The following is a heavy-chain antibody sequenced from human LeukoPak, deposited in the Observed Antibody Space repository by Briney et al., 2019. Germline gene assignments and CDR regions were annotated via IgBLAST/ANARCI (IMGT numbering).Heavy chain of an antibody. J-gene: IGHJ4*02. CDR3: ARGVSGTYRFDY. CDR2: INPNSGGT. CDR1: GGTFSSYA. D-gene: IGHD1-26*01. V-gene: IGHV1-2*02. Sequence: EASVKVSCKASGGTFSSYAISWVRQAPGQGLEWMGWINPNSGGTNYAQKFQGRVTMTRDTSISTAYMELSRLRSDDTAVYYCARGVSGTYRFDYWGQGTLVTVSS.